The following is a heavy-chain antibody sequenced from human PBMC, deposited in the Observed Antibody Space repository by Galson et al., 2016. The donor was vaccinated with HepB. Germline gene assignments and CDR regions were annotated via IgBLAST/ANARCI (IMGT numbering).Heavy chain of an antibody. CDR3: ARGVGNWQGMYV. D-gene: IGHD1-26*01. CDR2: ISTYRGNT. J-gene: IGHJ6*02. V-gene: IGHV1-18*01. CDR1: GYTFSSYG. Sequence: SVKVSCKASGYTFSSYGITWVRQAPGQGLEWMGWISTYRGNTKYAQNLKGRVTVTTDTSTSTAYIELRSLRSYDTAVYYCARGVGNWQGMYVWGQGTTVAVSS.